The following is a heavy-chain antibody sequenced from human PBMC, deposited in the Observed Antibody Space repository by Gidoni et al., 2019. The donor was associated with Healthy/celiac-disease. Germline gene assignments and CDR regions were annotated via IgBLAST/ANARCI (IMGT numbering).Heavy chain of an antibody. CDR1: GGSFSGYH. CDR3: ARGGRSYRRFDS. Sequence: QVQLQQWGAGLLKPSETLSLTCAVYGGSFSGYHWSWIRQPPGKGLEWIGEMNHSGSTSYNPSLKSRVTMSVDTSKNQFSVKLSSVTAADTAVYYCARGGRSYRRFDSWGQGTLVTVSS. V-gene: IGHV4-34*01. CDR2: MNHSGST. J-gene: IGHJ4*02. D-gene: IGHD3-16*02.